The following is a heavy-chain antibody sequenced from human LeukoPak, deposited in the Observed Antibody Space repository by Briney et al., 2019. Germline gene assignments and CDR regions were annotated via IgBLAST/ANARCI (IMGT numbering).Heavy chain of an antibody. CDR2: ISYDGSNK. D-gene: IGHD3-3*01. J-gene: IGHJ4*02. CDR3: ARDLTYYDFWVDY. V-gene: IGHV3-30*01. CDR1: GFTFSSYA. Sequence: GALRLSCAASGFTFSSYAMHWVRQAPGKGLEWVAVISYDGSNKYYADSVKGRFTISRDNSKNTLHLQMNSLRAEDTAVYYCARDLTYYDFWVDYWGQGTLVTVSS.